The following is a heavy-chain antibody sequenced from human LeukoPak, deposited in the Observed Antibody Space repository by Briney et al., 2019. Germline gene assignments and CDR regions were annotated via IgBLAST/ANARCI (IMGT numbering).Heavy chain of an antibody. J-gene: IGHJ4*02. D-gene: IGHD2-2*01. CDR1: GFTFSSYG. CDR3: AKGGSRDIVVVPAAPIDY. V-gene: IGHV3-30*18. Sequence: GGSLRLSCAASGFTFSSYGMHWVRQAPGKGLEWVACISYDGSNKYYADSVKGRFTISRDNSKNTLYLQMNSLRAEDTAVYYCAKGGSRDIVVVPAAPIDYWGQGTLVTVSS. CDR2: ISYDGSNK.